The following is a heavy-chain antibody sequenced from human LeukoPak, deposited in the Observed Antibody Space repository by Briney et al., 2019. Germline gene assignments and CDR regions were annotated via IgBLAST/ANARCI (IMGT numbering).Heavy chain of an antibody. V-gene: IGHV1-2*02. D-gene: IGHD2-2*02. J-gene: IGHJ5*02. CDR2: INPSSGGT. CDR1: GYTFTGYY. Sequence: ASVKVSCKASGYTFTGYYMHWVRQAPGQGLEWMGWINPSSGGTNYAQKFQGRVTMTRDTSISTAYMELSRLRSDDTAVYYCARGGASHCSSTSCYTSLVRSRWFDPWGQGTLVTVSS. CDR3: ARGGASHCSSTSCYTSLVRSRWFDP.